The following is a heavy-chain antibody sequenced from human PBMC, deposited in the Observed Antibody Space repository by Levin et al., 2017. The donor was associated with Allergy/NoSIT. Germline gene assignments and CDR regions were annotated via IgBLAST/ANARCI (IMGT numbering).Heavy chain of an antibody. CDR2: IKQDGSEK. CDR1: GFTFSNYW. V-gene: IGHV3-7*01. D-gene: IGHD5-24*01. CDR3: ARDKYGFVMATEFYFEY. Sequence: GGSLRLSCAASGFTFSNYWMSWVRQAPGKGLEWVANIKQDGSEKYYVDSVEGRFTISRDNAKSSVDLQMNGLRADDTAMYYCARDKYGFVMATEFYFEYWGQGALVSVSS. J-gene: IGHJ4*02.